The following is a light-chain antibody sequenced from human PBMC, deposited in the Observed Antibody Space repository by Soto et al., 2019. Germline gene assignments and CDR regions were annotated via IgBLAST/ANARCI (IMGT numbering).Light chain of an antibody. V-gene: IGKV1-27*01. CDR2: AAS. CDR1: QGISSY. J-gene: IGKJ1*01. CDR3: QKYYSAPET. Sequence: IQMTQSPSSLSASVGDRVTITCRACQGISSYLAWYQQKPGKVPKVLIYAASTLQSGVPSRFSGSGSGTEFTLTISSLQPEDVATYYCQKYYSAPETFGQGTKV.